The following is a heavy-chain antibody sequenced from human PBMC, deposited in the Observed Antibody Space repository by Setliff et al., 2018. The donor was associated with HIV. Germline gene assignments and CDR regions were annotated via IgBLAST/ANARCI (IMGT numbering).Heavy chain of an antibody. CDR2: INTNTGNP. D-gene: IGHD3-10*01. J-gene: IGHJ4*02. CDR1: GYTFTSYA. Sequence: GASVKVSCKASGYTFTSYAMNWVRQAPGQGLEWMGWINTNTGNPTYAQGFTGRFVFSLDTSVSTAYLQISSLKAEDTAVYYCAREFRVVRGVIIINDYWGQGTLVTVSS. V-gene: IGHV7-4-1*02. CDR3: AREFRVVRGVIIINDY.